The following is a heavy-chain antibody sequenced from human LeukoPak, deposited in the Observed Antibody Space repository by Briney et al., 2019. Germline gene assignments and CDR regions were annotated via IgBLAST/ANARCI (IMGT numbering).Heavy chain of an antibody. CDR1: GFTFSSYV. CDR2: ISGSNDNT. V-gene: IGHV3-23*01. D-gene: IGHD3-16*01. Sequence: GGSLRLSCAASGFTFSSYVMTWVRQTPGKGLEWVSTISGSNDNTYYADSVKGRCTISRDNFQSTLFLQMNSLRADDTAVYYCARSPFYTSAPYYFDYWGQGTLVTVSS. J-gene: IGHJ4*02. CDR3: ARSPFYTSAPYYFDY.